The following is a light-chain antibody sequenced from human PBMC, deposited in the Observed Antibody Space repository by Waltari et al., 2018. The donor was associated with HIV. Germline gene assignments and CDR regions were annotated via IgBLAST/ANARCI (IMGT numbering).Light chain of an antibody. CDR3: SSYAMTTTVL. CDR2: EVS. V-gene: IGLV2-14*01. J-gene: IGLJ2*01. CDR1: SSDVGGYTY. Sequence: QSALTQPASVSGSPGQSITISCTGTSSDVGGYTYVSWYQQHPGKAPKLIIYEVSNRSSGVSYRFSGSKSGNTASLTSSGLQAEDEADYFCSSYAMTTTVLFGGGTKLTVL.